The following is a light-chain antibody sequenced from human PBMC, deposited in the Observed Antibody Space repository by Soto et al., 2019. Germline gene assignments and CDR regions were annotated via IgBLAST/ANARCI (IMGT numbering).Light chain of an antibody. CDR2: EAS. CDR3: QQLNAYPFT. CDR1: EGISTY. J-gene: IGKJ4*01. V-gene: IGKV1-9*01. Sequence: DIQLTQSPSLLSASVGDSVFVTCRASEGISTYLAWYQQKPGRGPKLLVYEASKLQSGVPSRFRGGGSGTEFSLTIRSLQPEDVATYYCQQLNAYPFTFGGGTKVEIK.